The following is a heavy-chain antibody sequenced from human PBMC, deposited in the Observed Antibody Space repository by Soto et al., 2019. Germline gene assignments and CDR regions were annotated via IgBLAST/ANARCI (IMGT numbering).Heavy chain of an antibody. CDR1: GFTFDDYA. CDR2: ISWNSGSI. Sequence: GGSLRLSCAASGFTFDDYAMHWVRQAPGKGLEWVSGISWNSGSIGYADSVKGRFTISRDNAKNSLYLQMNSLRAEDTALYYCAKDNYGSGSFYSDIWGQGTMVTVSS. V-gene: IGHV3-9*01. D-gene: IGHD3-10*01. J-gene: IGHJ3*02. CDR3: AKDNYGSGSFYSDI.